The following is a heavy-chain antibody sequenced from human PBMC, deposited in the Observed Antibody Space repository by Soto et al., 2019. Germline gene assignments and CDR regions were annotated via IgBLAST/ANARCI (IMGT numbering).Heavy chain of an antibody. CDR3: ARRHSSSSAFDP. D-gene: IGHD6-13*01. V-gene: IGHV5-10-1*01. CDR1: GYSFTSYW. Sequence: PGESLKISCKGSGYSFTSYWIYWARQMPGKGLEWMGRIDPSDSYTNYGPSFQGHVTISADKSISTAYLQWSSLKASDTAMYYCARRHSSSSAFDPWGQGTLVTASS. CDR2: IDPSDSYT. J-gene: IGHJ5*02.